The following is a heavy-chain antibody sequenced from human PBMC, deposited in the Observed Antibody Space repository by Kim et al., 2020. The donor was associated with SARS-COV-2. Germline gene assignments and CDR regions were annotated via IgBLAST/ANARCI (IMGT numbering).Heavy chain of an antibody. CDR1: GFTFSSYA. Sequence: GGSLRLSCAASGFTFSSYAMHWVRQAPGKGLEWVAVISYDGSNKYYADSVKGRFTISRDNSKNTLYLQMNNLRAEDTAVYYCARGRIGGYDSLFDYWGQGTLVTVSS. J-gene: IGHJ4*02. CDR3: ARGRIGGYDSLFDY. V-gene: IGHV3-30-3*01. D-gene: IGHD5-12*01. CDR2: ISYDGSNK.